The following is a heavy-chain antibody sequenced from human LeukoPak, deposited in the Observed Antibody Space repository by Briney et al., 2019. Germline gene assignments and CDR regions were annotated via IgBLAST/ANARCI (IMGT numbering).Heavy chain of an antibody. CDR2: IIPIFGTA. J-gene: IGHJ4*02. D-gene: IGHD3-22*01. V-gene: IGHV1-69*06. CDR3: ARDADPLTYYYDSSGYYYDY. Sequence: VASVKVSCTASGGTFSSYAISWVRQAPGQGLEWMGRIIPIFGTANYAQKFQGRVTITADKSTSTAYMELSSLRSEDTAVYYCARDADPLTYYYDSSGYYYDYWGQGTLVTVSS. CDR1: GGTFSSYA.